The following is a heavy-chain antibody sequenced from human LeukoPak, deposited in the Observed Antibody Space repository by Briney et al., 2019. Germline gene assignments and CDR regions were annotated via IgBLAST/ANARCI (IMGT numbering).Heavy chain of an antibody. V-gene: IGHV3-21*01. Sequence: GGSLRLSCAASGFTFSSYSMNWVRQAPGKGLEWVSSISSSSSYIYYADSVKGRFTISRDNAKNSLYLQMNSLRAEDTAVYYCARGDDRILEWEAFDIWGQGTMVTVSS. J-gene: IGHJ3*02. CDR3: ARGDDRILEWEAFDI. D-gene: IGHD2-15*01. CDR1: GFTFSSYS. CDR2: ISSSSSYI.